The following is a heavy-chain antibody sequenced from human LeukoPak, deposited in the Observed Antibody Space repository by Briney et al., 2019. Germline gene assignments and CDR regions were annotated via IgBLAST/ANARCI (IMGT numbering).Heavy chain of an antibody. V-gene: IGHV3-53*01. D-gene: IGHD1-1*01. CDR3: ARGPAGYN. CDR2: IYSGGST. CDR1: GFTVSSNH. Sequence: PGGSLRLSCAASGFTVSSNHMSWVRQAPGKGLEWVSVIYSGGSTDYADSVKGRFTISRDILKNTLYLQTNSLRAEDTAVYYCARGPAGYNWGQGTLVTVSS. J-gene: IGHJ4*02.